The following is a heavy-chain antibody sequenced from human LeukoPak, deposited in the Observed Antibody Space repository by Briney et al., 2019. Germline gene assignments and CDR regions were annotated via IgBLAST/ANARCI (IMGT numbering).Heavy chain of an antibody. J-gene: IGHJ6*02. CDR2: ISSSSSYI. D-gene: IGHD1-14*01. CDR1: GFTFSNFW. Sequence: GGSLRLSCAASGFTFSNFWMTWVRQAPGRGLEWVSSISSSSSYIYYADSVKGRFTISRDNAKNSLYLQMNSLRAEDTAVYYCARDPVSSDVYNGMDVWGQGTAVTVSS. CDR3: ARDPVSSDVYNGMDV. V-gene: IGHV3-21*01.